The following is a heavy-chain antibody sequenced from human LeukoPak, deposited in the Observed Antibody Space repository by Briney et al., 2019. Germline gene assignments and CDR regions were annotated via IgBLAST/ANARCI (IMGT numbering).Heavy chain of an antibody. CDR1: GYTLTELS. CDR2: INTNTGNP. V-gene: IGHV7-4-1*02. Sequence: ASVKVSCKISGYTLTELSMHWVRQAPGQGLEWMGWINTNTGNPTYAQGFTGRFVFSLDTSVSTAYLQISSLKAEDTAVYYCARAPITIFGVVIMLYGMDVWGQGTTVTVSS. D-gene: IGHD3-3*01. CDR3: ARAPITIFGVVIMLYGMDV. J-gene: IGHJ6*02.